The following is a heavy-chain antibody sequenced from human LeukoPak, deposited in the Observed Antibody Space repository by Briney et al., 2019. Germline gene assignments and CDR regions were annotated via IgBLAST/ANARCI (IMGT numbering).Heavy chain of an antibody. J-gene: IGHJ4*02. CDR3: ARGGPGVFAY. D-gene: IGHD3-10*01. CDR1: GVTVSSNY. V-gene: IGHV3-53*01. CDR2: MYSGGNT. Sequence: GSLRLSCAASGVTVSSNYMTWVRQAPGKGLEWLSVMYSGGNTYYAASVEGRFTISRDNSKNTVYLQMNSLRAEDTAVYFCARGGPGVFAYWGQGTLVTVFS.